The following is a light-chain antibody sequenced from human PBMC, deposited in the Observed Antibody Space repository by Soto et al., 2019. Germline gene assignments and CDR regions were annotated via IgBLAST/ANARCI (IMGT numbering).Light chain of an antibody. CDR3: IQDFISPLT. J-gene: IGKJ1*01. Sequence: AIQMTQSPSSLSASFGDRVTITCRASQGIRGDLGWYQQKPGKAPKLLISATSTLQSGVPSRFSGRGSDTNFTLTISSLQPEDFATYYCIQDFISPLTVGQGTKV. CDR1: QGIRGD. V-gene: IGKV1-6*01. CDR2: ATS.